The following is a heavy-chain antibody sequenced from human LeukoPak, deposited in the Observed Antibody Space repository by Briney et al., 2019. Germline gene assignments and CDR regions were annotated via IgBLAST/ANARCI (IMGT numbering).Heavy chain of an antibody. Sequence: PGGSLRLSCAASGFTFDDYAMHWVRQAPGKGLEWVSGISWNSGSIGYADSVKGRFTISRDNSKNTLYLQMNSLRAEDTAVYYCARALASPGSGSSFWFDPWGQGTLVTVSS. CDR2: ISWNSGSI. V-gene: IGHV3-9*01. D-gene: IGHD3-10*01. J-gene: IGHJ5*02. CDR3: ARALASPGSGSSFWFDP. CDR1: GFTFDDYA.